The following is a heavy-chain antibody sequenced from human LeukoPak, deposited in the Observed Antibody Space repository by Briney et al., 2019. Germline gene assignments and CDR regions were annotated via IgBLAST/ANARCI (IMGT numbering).Heavy chain of an antibody. V-gene: IGHV3-23*01. CDR3: ARDYADYVGYFFFDY. J-gene: IGHJ4*02. Sequence: GGSLRVSCAAPGFTFNNYAMNSVRQAPGEGGGWVSSFCGVVETTYYADSAKGRFTISRDNSQNTLYLQMNSLRAEDTAVYYCARDYADYVGYFFFDYWGQGTLVTVSS. D-gene: IGHD4-17*01. CDR2: FCGVVETT. CDR1: GFTFNNYA.